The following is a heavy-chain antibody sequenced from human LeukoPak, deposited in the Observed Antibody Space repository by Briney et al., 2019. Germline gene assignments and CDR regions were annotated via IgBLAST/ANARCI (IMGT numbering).Heavy chain of an antibody. V-gene: IGHV3-9*01. Sequence: PGGSLRLSCAASGFTFNDYAMHWVRRAPGKGLEWVSGISWNSDRIDYVDSVKGRFTISRDNAKASLYLQMNSLRAEDTAVYYCARERVAGLFDYWGQGTLVTVSS. J-gene: IGHJ4*02. CDR1: GFTFNDYA. CDR2: ISWNSDRI. CDR3: ARERVAGLFDY. D-gene: IGHD6-19*01.